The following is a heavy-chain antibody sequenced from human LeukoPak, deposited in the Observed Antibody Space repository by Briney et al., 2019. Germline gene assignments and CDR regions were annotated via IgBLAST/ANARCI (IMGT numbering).Heavy chain of an antibody. Sequence: SQTLSLTCVISGDSVSSNSAAWNWIRQSPSRGLEWLGRTYYRSKWYNDYAVSVKSRITINPDTSKNPFSLQLNSLTPEDTAVYFCARDPGRGSTAMVAFDYWGQGTLVTVSS. CDR2: TYYRSKWYN. V-gene: IGHV6-1*01. CDR3: ARDPGRGSTAMVAFDY. J-gene: IGHJ4*02. D-gene: IGHD5-18*01. CDR1: GDSVSSNSAA.